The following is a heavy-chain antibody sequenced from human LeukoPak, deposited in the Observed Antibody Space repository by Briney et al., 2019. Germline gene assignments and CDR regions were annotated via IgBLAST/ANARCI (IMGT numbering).Heavy chain of an antibody. CDR1: GFTFHTYG. V-gene: IGHV3-21*06. Sequence: GGYLRLSCAASGFTFHTYGMNWVRQAPGKGLEWLSYIGPGPSHTYYADSVRGRFVISRDDAKSSLYLQMSSLRAVDTAVYSCARDYVTMAPDYGGLGTLVTVSS. CDR3: ARDYVTMAPDY. CDR2: IGPGPSHT. D-gene: IGHD3-10*02. J-gene: IGHJ4*02.